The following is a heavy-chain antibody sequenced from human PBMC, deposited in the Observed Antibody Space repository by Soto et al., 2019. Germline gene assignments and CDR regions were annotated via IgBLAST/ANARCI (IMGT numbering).Heavy chain of an antibody. CDR2: INPSGGST. Sequence: ASVKVSCKASGYAFTTYYMYWVRQAPGQGLEWMGIINPSGGSTSFAQKFQGRVTMTRDTSKNTLYLQMNSLRAEDTAVYYCARSGSGGSSPSDYWGQGTLVTVSS. J-gene: IGHJ4*02. CDR1: GYAFTTYY. D-gene: IGHD2-15*01. CDR3: ARSGSGGSSPSDY. V-gene: IGHV1-46*01.